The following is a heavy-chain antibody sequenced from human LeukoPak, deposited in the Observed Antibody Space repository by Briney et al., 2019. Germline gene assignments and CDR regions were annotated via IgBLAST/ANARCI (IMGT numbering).Heavy chain of an antibody. CDR1: GGTFSSYA. V-gene: IGHV1-69*01. J-gene: IGHJ4*02. CDR2: IIPIFGTA. D-gene: IGHD5-18*01. CDR3: AREKGNTAMVTNAYDY. Sequence: SVKVSCKASGGTFSSYAISWVRQAPGQGLEWMGWIIPIFGTANYAQKFQGRVTITADESTSTAYMELSSLRSEDTAVYYCAREKGNTAMVTNAYDYWGQGTLVTVSS.